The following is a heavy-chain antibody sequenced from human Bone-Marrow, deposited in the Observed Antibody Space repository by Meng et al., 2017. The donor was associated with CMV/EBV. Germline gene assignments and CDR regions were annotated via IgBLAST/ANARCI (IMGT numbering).Heavy chain of an antibody. Sequence: SETLSLTCRVSGGSMSSYYWTWIRHSPGEGLEWIGWIHYSGTTSFNPSLKSRVAISIDTSKNQFFLNLKSVTAADTAVYYCTRDFPGGGHAVFSDYWGQGMLVTVSS. CDR2: IHYSGTT. V-gene: IGHV4-59*01. D-gene: IGHD3-16*01. CDR3: TRDFPGGGHAVFSDY. J-gene: IGHJ4*02. CDR1: GGSMSSYY.